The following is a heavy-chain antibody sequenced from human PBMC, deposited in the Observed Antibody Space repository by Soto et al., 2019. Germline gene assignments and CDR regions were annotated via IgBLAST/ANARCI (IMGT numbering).Heavy chain of an antibody. D-gene: IGHD2-21*01. CDR3: VRHKVIPTVPAEAWFDP. J-gene: IGHJ5*02. CDR1: GGSFSGYY. V-gene: IGHV4-34*01. CDR2: INDSGST. Sequence: SETLSLTXAVYGGSFSGYYWIWLRQPPGKGLEWIGEINDSGSTYYNPSFKSRVTISIDTSENQFSLKLTSATATDTAVYFCVRHKVIPTVPAEAWFDPWGQGTLVTVSS.